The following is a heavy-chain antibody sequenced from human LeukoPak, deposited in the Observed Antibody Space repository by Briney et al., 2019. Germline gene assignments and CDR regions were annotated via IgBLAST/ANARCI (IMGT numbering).Heavy chain of an antibody. CDR2: IYTSGSA. D-gene: IGHD6-19*01. CDR1: GDSTSGYY. V-gene: IGHV4-4*07. Sequence: SETLSLTCTVPGDSTSGYYWSWIRQPAEKGLEWIGRIYTSGSANYNPSLKSRVTMSLDTSKKQFSLQMSSVTAADTAIYYCARERSSGLALWGQGAMVTVSS. CDR3: ARERSSGLAL. J-gene: IGHJ5*02.